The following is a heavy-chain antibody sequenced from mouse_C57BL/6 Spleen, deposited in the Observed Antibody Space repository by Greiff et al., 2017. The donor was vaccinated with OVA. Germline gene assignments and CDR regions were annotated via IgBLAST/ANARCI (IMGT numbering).Heavy chain of an antibody. V-gene: IGHV1-64*01. J-gene: IGHJ3*01. CDR3: ARDDFAWFAY. CDR1: GYTFTSYW. CDR2: IHPNSGST. Sequence: VQLQQPGAELVKPGASVKLSCKASGYTFTSYWMHWVKQRPGQGLEWIGMIHPNSGSTNYNEKFKSKATLTVYKSSSTAYMQLSSLTSEDSAVYYCARDDFAWFAYWGQGTLVTVSA. D-gene: IGHD2-4*01.